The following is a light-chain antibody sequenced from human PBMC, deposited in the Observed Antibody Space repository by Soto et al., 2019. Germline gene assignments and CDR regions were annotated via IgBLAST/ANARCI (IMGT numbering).Light chain of an antibody. CDR2: ENY. J-gene: IGLJ1*01. Sequence: QSVLTQPPSVSAAPGQKVTISCSGSSSNIGNNYVSWYQQLPGTAPKLLIYENYKRPSGIPDRFSGSKSGTSATLGITGLQTGDEADYYCGTWDSRRSAYVFATLPKV. CDR3: GTWDSRRSAYV. V-gene: IGLV1-51*02. CDR1: SSNIGNNY.